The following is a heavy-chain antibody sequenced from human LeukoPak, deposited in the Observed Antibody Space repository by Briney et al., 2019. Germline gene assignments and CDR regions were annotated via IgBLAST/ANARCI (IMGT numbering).Heavy chain of an antibody. J-gene: IGHJ4*02. CDR1: GYTFTSYA. CDR2: TNAGNGNT. D-gene: IGHD3-10*01. Sequence: GASVKVSCKASGYTFTSYAMHWVRQAPGQRLEWMGWTNAGNGNTKYSQKFQGRVTITRDTSASTAYMELSSLRSEDTAVYYCARDIMVRGVIILDFDYWGQGTLVTVSS. V-gene: IGHV1-3*01. CDR3: ARDIMVRGVIILDFDY.